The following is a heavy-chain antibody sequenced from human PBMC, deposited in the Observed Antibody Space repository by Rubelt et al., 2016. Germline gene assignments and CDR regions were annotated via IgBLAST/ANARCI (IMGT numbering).Heavy chain of an antibody. V-gene: IGHV4-39*01. D-gene: IGHD3-22*01. Sequence: QVQLQESGPGLVKPSETLSLTCTVSGGSISGSSNYWGWIRQPPGKGLEWIGSVFYSGSTYYNPSLKSRVTISVDTAKNQFSLKLSSVTAADTAVYYCAAAPDSSGYYGNFDYWGQGTLVTVSS. CDR2: VFYSGST. J-gene: IGHJ4*02. CDR3: AAAPDSSGYYGNFDY. CDR1: GGSISGSSNY.